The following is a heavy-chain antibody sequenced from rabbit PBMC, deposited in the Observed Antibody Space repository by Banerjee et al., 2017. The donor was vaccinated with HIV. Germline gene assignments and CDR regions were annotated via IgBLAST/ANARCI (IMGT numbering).Heavy chain of an antibody. CDR2: IDVDSSGRI. D-gene: IGHD2-1*01. Sequence: QSLEESGGDLVKPGASLTLTCKASGFSFSSNYDMCWVRQTPGKGPEWIACIDVDSSGRIWYARWAIGRFTVSDTSSTTVSLHMPSLAVADTATYFCAIDIDGDIDFDLWSPGSLVTVS. V-gene: IGHV1S40*01. J-gene: IGHJ4*01. CDR3: AIDIDGDIDFDL. CDR1: GFSFSSNYD.